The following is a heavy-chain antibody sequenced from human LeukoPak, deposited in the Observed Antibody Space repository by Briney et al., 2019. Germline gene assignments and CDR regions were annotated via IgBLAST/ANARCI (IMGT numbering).Heavy chain of an antibody. CDR1: GFTLSIAW. D-gene: IGHD5-18*01. CDR2: IKSKTDGGTT. J-gene: IGHJ4*02. CDR3: TTVVRWAAMVKGDIDY. V-gene: IGHV3-15*01. Sequence: GGSLRLSCAASGFTLSIAWMSWVRQAPGKGLEWVGRIKSKTDGGTTDYAAPVKGRFTISRDDSKNTLYLQMNSLKTEDTAVYYCTTVVRWAAMVKGDIDYWGQGTLVTVSS.